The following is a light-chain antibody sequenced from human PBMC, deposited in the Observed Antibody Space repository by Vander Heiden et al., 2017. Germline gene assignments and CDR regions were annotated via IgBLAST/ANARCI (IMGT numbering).Light chain of an antibody. Sequence: DIQMTQSPSSLSASVGDRVTISCQASQYITNELNWYQQKPGKAPKLLIYDASTLETGVSSRFSGSGSGTHFTFTITNLLPEDFATYFCQHYDSLPFTFGGGTRVEI. J-gene: IGKJ4*01. V-gene: IGKV1-33*01. CDR2: DAS. CDR3: QHYDSLPFT. CDR1: QYITNE.